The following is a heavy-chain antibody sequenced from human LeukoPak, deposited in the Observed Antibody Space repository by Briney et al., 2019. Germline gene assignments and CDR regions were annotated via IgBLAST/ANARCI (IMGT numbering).Heavy chain of an antibody. CDR3: ARGSHGSSGYSYYYYYMDV. J-gene: IGHJ6*03. V-gene: IGHV4-59*01. CDR2: IYYSGST. D-gene: IGHD3-22*01. Sequence: SETLSLTCTVSGGSLSSYYWSWLRQPPGQGLEWIGYIYYSGSTNYNPPLTRRATISVDTSKNQFSLKLSSVTAADTAVYYCARGSHGSSGYSYYYYYMDVWGKGTTVTVSS. CDR1: GGSLSSYY.